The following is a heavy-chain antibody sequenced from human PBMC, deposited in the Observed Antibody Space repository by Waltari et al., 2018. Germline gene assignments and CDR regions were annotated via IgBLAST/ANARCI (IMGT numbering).Heavy chain of an antibody. V-gene: IGHV4-38-2*01. CDR1: GYSISSGYY. J-gene: IGHJ4*02. D-gene: IGHD1-26*01. CDR2: IYHSGST. Sequence: QVQLQESGPGLVKPSETRSLTCAVSGYSISSGYYWGWIRQPPGKGLEWIGSIYHSGSTYSNPSLKSRVTISVDTSKNQFSLKLSSVTAADTAVYYCARHEWELWVFDYWGQGTLVTVSS. CDR3: ARHEWELWVFDY.